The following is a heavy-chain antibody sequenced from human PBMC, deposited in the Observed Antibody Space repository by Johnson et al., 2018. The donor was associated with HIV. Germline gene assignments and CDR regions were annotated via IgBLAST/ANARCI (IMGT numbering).Heavy chain of an antibody. V-gene: IGHV3-64*01. D-gene: IGHD2-21*02. CDR2: ISSNGGST. Sequence: VQLVESGGGVVQPGRSLRLSCAASGFTFSSYGMHWVRQAPGKGLEYVSAISSNGGSTYYANSVKGRFTISRDNSKNTLYLQMGSLRAEDMAVYYCARRGDRESYDICGQGTRVSVSS. CDR3: ARRGDRESYDI. J-gene: IGHJ3*02. CDR1: GFTFSSYG.